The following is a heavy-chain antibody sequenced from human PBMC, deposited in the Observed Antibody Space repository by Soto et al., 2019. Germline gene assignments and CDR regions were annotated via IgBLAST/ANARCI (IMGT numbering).Heavy chain of an antibody. J-gene: IGHJ5*02. CDR2: IFHDGNT. Sequence: QVHLQESGPGLVMPSETLSLTCAVSGASIGSGGWWSWVRQPPGKGLEWIAEIFHDGNTNYSPSLKSRVTISVGKSQNQFSLNVYSVTAADTAVYYCARHEGWTGPDQWGQGTLVTVSS. CDR3: ARHEGWTGPDQ. CDR1: GASIGSGGW. D-gene: IGHD2-8*02. V-gene: IGHV4-4*02.